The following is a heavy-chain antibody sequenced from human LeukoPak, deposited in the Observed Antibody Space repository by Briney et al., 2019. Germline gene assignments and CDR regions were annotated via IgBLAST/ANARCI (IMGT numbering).Heavy chain of an antibody. J-gene: IGHJ3*02. V-gene: IGHV1-18*01. Sequence: ASVKVSCKASGYTFTSYGVSWVRQAPGQSLEWLGWISAYNGNTYYAENFQARVTMTTDTSTSAAYMELRSLKSDDTAVYYCARDVFCSGNSCLRDAFDIWGQGTKVTVSS. CDR2: ISAYNGNT. CDR3: ARDVFCSGNSCLRDAFDI. D-gene: IGHD2-15*01. CDR1: GYTFTSYG.